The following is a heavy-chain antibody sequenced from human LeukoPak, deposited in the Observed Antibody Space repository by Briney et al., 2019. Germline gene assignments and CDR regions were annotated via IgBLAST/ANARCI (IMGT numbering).Heavy chain of an antibody. Sequence: PGGSLRLSCAASGFIFSTCSMNWVRQPPGKGLEWVSSITTSSSDVYYADSVRGRFTISRDNAKNSLFLQMNGLRAEDTAVYYCARALTGIPYYFDYWGQGSLVTVSS. CDR3: ARALTGIPYYFDY. J-gene: IGHJ4*02. CDR2: ITTSSSDV. V-gene: IGHV3-21*01. D-gene: IGHD1-20*01. CDR1: GFIFSTCS.